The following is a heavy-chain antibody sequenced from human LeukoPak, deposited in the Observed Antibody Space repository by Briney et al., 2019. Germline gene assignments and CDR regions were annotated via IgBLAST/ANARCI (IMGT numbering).Heavy chain of an antibody. V-gene: IGHV3-23*01. D-gene: IGHD6-13*01. CDR3: AKDMGKQQLDPYYFDY. CDR2: ISGSGHNT. CDR1: GFTFSNYG. Sequence: GGTLRLSCAASGFTFSNYGMNWVRQAPGKGLEWVSAISGSGHNTYYADSVKGRFTISRDNSKNTLYLQMNSLRAEDTAVYYCAKDMGKQQLDPYYFDYWGQGTLVTVSS. J-gene: IGHJ4*02.